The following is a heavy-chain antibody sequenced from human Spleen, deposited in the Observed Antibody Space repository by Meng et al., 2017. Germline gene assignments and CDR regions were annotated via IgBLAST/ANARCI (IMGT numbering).Heavy chain of an antibody. V-gene: IGHV3-7*03. Sequence: GESLKISCAASGFTFSYYWMSWVRQAPGKGLEWVANIKQDGSEKHYADSVKGRFTISRDNAKNSLYLQIDSLRSEDTALYHCAKATFFGVAQSFDYWGQGTLVTVSS. CDR1: GFTFSYYW. D-gene: IGHD3-3*01. CDR2: IKQDGSEK. CDR3: AKATFFGVAQSFDY. J-gene: IGHJ4*02.